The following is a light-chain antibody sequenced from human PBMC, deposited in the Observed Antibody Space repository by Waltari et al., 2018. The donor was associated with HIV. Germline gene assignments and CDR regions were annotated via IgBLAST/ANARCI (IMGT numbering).Light chain of an antibody. J-gene: IGKJ1*01. Sequence: VLTQSPGTLSLSPGERATLSGRASQSINSNYLAWYQQQPDQAPRLLIYGASTRATGIPDRFGVSGSGTDFTLTVSRLEPEDFAVYYCQQFGDSPWTFGQGTKVEIK. V-gene: IGKV3-20*01. CDR3: QQFGDSPWT. CDR2: GAS. CDR1: QSINSNY.